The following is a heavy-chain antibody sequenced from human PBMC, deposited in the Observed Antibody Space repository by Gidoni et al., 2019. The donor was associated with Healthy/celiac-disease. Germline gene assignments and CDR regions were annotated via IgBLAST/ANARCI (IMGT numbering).Heavy chain of an antibody. CDR2: ISGSGGST. Sequence: EWVSAISGSGGSTYYADSVKGRFTISRDNSKNTLSLQMNSLRAEDTAVYYCAKDRIAAAGEEENWFDPWGQGTLVTVSS. V-gene: IGHV3-23*01. CDR3: AKDRIAAAGEEENWFDP. J-gene: IGHJ5*02. D-gene: IGHD6-13*01.